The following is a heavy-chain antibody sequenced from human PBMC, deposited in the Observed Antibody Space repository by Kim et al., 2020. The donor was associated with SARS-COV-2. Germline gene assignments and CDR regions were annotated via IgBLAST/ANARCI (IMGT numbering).Heavy chain of an antibody. Sequence: RVTIAVDTSKNQFSLKLSSVTAADTAVYYCARGGRGSTVDYYYYYGMDVWGQGTTVTVSS. V-gene: IGHV4-59*09. CDR3: ARGGRGSTVDYYYYYGMDV. D-gene: IGHD2-2*01. J-gene: IGHJ6*02.